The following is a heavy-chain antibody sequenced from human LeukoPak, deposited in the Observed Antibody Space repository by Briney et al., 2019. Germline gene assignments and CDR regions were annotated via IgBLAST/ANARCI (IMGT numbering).Heavy chain of an antibody. CDR3: ARGVGNEGLTI. J-gene: IGHJ3*02. D-gene: IGHD1-26*01. Sequence: ASVKVSCKASGYTFTSYGINWVRQAPGQGLEWMGWISTYNGNTNYAQKLQGRVTMTTDTSTNTAYMELTSLRSDDTAVYYCARGVGNEGLTIWGQGTLVTVSS. CDR2: ISTYNGNT. V-gene: IGHV1-18*01. CDR1: GYTFTSYG.